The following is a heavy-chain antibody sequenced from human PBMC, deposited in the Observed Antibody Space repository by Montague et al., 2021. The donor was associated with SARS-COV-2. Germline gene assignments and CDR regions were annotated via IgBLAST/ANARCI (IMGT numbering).Heavy chain of an antibody. V-gene: IGHV3-66*01. CDR1: GFTVSSNN. CDR2: IYSGGST. CDR3: AARADYYYGMDA. J-gene: IGHJ6*02. Sequence: SLRLSCAASGFTVSSNNMSWVRQAPGKGLEWVSVIYSGGSTQYADSVNGRFTISRDKSNYTLYLQMNSLRAEDTAVYYCAARADYYYGMDAWGQGTSVTVSS.